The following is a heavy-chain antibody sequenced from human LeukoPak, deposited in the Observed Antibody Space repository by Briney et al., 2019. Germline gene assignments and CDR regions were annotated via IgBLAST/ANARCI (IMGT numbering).Heavy chain of an antibody. Sequence: ASVTVSCKASGYTFTGYYMHWVRQAPGQGLEWMGWINPNSGGTNYAQKFQGRVTMTRDTSISTAYMELSRLRSDDTAVYYCARDRSTVTTFNWFDPWGQGTLVTVSS. V-gene: IGHV1-2*02. CDR2: INPNSGGT. J-gene: IGHJ5*02. D-gene: IGHD4-4*01. CDR3: ARDRSTVTTFNWFDP. CDR1: GYTFTGYY.